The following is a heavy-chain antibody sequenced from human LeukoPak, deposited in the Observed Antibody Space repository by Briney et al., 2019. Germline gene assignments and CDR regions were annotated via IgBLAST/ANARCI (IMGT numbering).Heavy chain of an antibody. J-gene: IGHJ3*02. Sequence: HTGGSLRLSCAASGFAVSRNYMTWVRQAPGKGLECVSIIYSGGSTYYADSVKGRFTISRDNSKNTLYLQMNSLRAEDTAVYYCAREDSSGYDAFDIWGQGTMVTVSS. CDR2: IYSGGST. CDR1: GFAVSRNY. V-gene: IGHV3-66*01. D-gene: IGHD3-22*01. CDR3: AREDSSGYDAFDI.